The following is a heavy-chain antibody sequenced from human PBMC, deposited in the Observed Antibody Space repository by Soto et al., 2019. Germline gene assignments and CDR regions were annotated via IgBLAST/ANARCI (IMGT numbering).Heavy chain of an antibody. CDR2: IWYDGSNK. CDR3: ARVRGRAAQRPFDY. Sequence: QVQLVESGGGVVQPGRSLRLSCAASGFTFSSYGMHWVRQAPGKGLEWVAVIWYDGSNKYYADSVKGRFTISRDNSKNTLYLQMNSLRAEDTAVYYCARVRGRAAQRPFDYWGQGTLLTVSS. J-gene: IGHJ4*02. V-gene: IGHV3-33*01. D-gene: IGHD2-15*01. CDR1: GFTFSSYG.